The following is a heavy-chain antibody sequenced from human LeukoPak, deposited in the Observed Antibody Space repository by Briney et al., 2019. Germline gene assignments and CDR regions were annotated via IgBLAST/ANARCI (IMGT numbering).Heavy chain of an antibody. Sequence: ATVKLSCKASGYTFTDYYMHWVQQAPGKGLEWMGLVDPEDGETIYAAKFQGRVTITADTSTDTAYMELSSLRSEDTAVYYCATGLGYCSSTSCPDYWGQGTLVTVSS. J-gene: IGHJ4*02. CDR1: GYTFTDYY. V-gene: IGHV1-69-2*01. D-gene: IGHD2-2*01. CDR2: VDPEDGET. CDR3: ATGLGYCSSTSCPDY.